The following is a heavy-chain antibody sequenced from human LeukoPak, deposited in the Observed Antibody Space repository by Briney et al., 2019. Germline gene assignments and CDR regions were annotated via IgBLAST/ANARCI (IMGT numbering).Heavy chain of an antibody. J-gene: IGHJ4*02. D-gene: IGHD4-17*01. CDR3: ARDPGTTETGDDY. CDR1: GFTFGDYR. CDR2: IRGKASGGTT. Sequence: PGGSLRLSCTTSGFTFGDYRINWVRQAPGKGLEWVGVIRGKASGGTTDYAASVKGRFTISRDDSKSIAYLQMSSLKIEDTAVYYCARDPGTTETGDDYWGQGTLVTVSS. V-gene: IGHV3-49*04.